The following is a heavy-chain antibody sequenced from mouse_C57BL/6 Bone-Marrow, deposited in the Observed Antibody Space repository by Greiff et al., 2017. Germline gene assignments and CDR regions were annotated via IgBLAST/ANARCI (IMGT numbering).Heavy chain of an antibody. V-gene: IGHV5-6*01. CDR1: GFTFSSYG. CDR2: ISSGGSYP. CDR3: ASQDSMITTRAY. J-gene: IGHJ3*01. Sequence: EVHLVESGGDLVKPGGSLKLSCAASGFTFSSYGMSWVRPTPDKRLAWVATISSGGSYPYYPDSVKGRFTISRDKAKNTRYLQISSLKSEETAMYDCASQDSMITTRAYWGQGTLVTVSA. D-gene: IGHD2-4*01.